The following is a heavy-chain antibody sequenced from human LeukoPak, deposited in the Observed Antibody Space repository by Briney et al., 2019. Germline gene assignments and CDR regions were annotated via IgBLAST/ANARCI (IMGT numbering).Heavy chain of an antibody. J-gene: IGHJ4*02. CDR2: ISSSGSTI. CDR3: ARVRFGGGDSSGYYPYFDY. D-gene: IGHD3-22*01. CDR1: GFTFSSYE. V-gene: IGHV3-48*03. Sequence: GGSLRLSCAASGFTFSSYEMNWVRQAPGKGLEWVSYISSSGSTIYYADSVKGRFTISRDNAKNSLYLQMNSLRAEDTAVYYCARVRFGGGDSSGYYPYFDYWGQGTLVTVSS.